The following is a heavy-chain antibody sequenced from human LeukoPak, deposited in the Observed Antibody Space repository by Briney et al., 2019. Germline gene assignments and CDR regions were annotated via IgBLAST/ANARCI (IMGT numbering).Heavy chain of an antibody. J-gene: IGHJ6*03. CDR3: AKGGRHYYYYMDV. CDR1: GFTFSSYG. CDR2: IGDDGSDT. Sequence: PGGSLRLSCAASGFTFSSYGMHWGRQAPGKGLGGVAGIGDDGSDTYYADSVKGRFTISRENSKNTLYLQRNSLRAEDTAVYYCAKGGRHYYYYMDVWGKGTTVTVSS. V-gene: IGHV3-33*06.